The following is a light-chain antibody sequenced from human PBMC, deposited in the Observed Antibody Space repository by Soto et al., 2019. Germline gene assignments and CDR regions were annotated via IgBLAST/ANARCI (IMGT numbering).Light chain of an antibody. V-gene: IGLV2-14*01. CDR2: EVT. J-gene: IGLJ2*01. Sequence: QSALTQPASVSGSPGQSITISCTGTSSDVGGYNYVSWYQQHPGKAPKLMIFEVTNRPSGVSNRFSGSKSGNTASLTISGLQADDEADYYCSSYSRSSTLVLFGGGTQLTVL. CDR1: SSDVGGYNY. CDR3: SSYSRSSTLVL.